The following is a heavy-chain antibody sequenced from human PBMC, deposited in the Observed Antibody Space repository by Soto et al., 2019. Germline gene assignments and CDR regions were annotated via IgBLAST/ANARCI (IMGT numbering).Heavy chain of an antibody. V-gene: IGHV3-30-3*01. CDR2: LSYDASNK. D-gene: IGHD3-10*01. CDR1: GFTLSSHI. CDR3: ASCDYGSGSIT. J-gene: IGHJ4*02. Sequence: QVHLVESGGGVVQPGRSLRLSCVASGFTLSSHIMHWVRQAPGKGPECVAVLSYDASNKYYADSVRGRFTFSRDASKNTLYLQMNSLSPEDTAMYYCASCDYGSGSITWGQGTLVTVSS.